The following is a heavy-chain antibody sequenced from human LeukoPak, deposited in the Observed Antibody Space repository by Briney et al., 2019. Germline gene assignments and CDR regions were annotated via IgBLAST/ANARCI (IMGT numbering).Heavy chain of an antibody. Sequence: ASVKVSCKASGYTFTGYYMHWVRQAPGQGLEWMGRINPNSGGTNYAQKFQGRVTMTRDTSISTAYMELSRLRSDGTAVYYCARDQEQWPAGGYWGQGTLVTVSS. V-gene: IGHV1-2*06. D-gene: IGHD6-19*01. CDR2: INPNSGGT. CDR3: ARDQEQWPAGGY. J-gene: IGHJ4*02. CDR1: GYTFTGYY.